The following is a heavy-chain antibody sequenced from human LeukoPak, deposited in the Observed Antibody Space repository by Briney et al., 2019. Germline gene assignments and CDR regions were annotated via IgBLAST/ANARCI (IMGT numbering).Heavy chain of an antibody. CDR1: GFTFSTYW. D-gene: IGHD3/OR15-3a*01. CDR3: VLDLFSSFAFDI. Sequence: GGPLRLSCAASGFTFSTYWMHWVRQAPGKGLLWVSRINSDGSSTYYADSVKGRFTTSRDNAKNALHLQMNSLTAEDTAVYYCVLDLFSSFAFDIWGQGTMVTVSS. J-gene: IGHJ3*02. V-gene: IGHV3-74*01. CDR2: INSDGSST.